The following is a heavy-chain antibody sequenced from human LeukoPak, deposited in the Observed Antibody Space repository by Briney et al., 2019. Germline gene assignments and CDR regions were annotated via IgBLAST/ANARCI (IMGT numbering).Heavy chain of an antibody. CDR2: IYSGGST. V-gene: IGHV3-66*01. CDR3: ARGYFDSSGEFDY. Sequence: PGGSLRLSCAASGFTVSSNYMSWVRQAPGKGLEWVSIIYSGGSTYYADSVKGRFTISRDNSKNTLYLQMNSLRAEDTAVYYCARGYFDSSGEFDYWGQGTLVTVSP. J-gene: IGHJ4*02. CDR1: GFTVSSNY. D-gene: IGHD3-22*01.